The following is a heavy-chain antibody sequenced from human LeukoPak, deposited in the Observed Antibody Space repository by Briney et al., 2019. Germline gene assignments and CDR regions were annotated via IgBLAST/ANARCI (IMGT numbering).Heavy chain of an antibody. J-gene: IGHJ4*02. V-gene: IGHV1-24*01. Sequence: GASVKVSCKVSGYTLTELSMHWVRQAPGKGLEWMGGFDPEDGETIYAQKIQGRVTMTEDTSTDTAYMELSSLRSEDTAVYYCATPAELVVVNAFDYWGQGTLVTVSS. D-gene: IGHD3-22*01. CDR2: FDPEDGET. CDR1: GYTLTELS. CDR3: ATPAELVVVNAFDY.